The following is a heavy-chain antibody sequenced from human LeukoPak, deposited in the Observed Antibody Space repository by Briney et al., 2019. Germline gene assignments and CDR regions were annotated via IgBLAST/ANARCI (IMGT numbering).Heavy chain of an antibody. CDR2: IYYSGST. D-gene: IGHD3-3*01. J-gene: IGHJ6*03. CDR3: ARGIGFLEWSYYYYYYYMDV. CDR1: GGSISSYY. Sequence: SETLSLTCTVSGGSISSYYWSWIRQPPGKGLEWIGYIYYSGSTNYNPSLKSRVTISVDTSKNQFSLKLSSVTAADTAVYYCARGIGFLEWSYYYYYYYMDVWGKGTTVTVSS. V-gene: IGHV4-59*01.